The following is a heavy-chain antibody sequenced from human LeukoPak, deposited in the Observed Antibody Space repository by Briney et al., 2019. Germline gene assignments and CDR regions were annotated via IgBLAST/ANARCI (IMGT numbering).Heavy chain of an antibody. CDR2: INPSSGDT. V-gene: IGHV1-2*02. Sequence: ASVKVSCKTSGYTFTAYYINWVRQAPGQGLEWLGWINPSSGDTNYAQNLQGRVTMTGDTSINTAYMELSSLTSDDTAVYYCASAQMKLATIGWGQGTLVTVSS. D-gene: IGHD5-24*01. J-gene: IGHJ4*02. CDR1: GYTFTAYY. CDR3: ASAQMKLATIG.